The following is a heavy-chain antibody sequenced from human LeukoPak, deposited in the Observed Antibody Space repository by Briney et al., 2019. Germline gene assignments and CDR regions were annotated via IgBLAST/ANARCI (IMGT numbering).Heavy chain of an antibody. CDR2: IGTAGDT. D-gene: IGHD1-26*01. V-gene: IGHV3-13*01. J-gene: IGHJ3*02. Sequence: GGSLRLSCAASGFTFSSYDMHWVRHATGKGLEWVSAIGTAGDTYYPGYVKGRFTISRENAKNSLYLQMNSLRAGDTAVYYCARGARVGQGGAFDIWGQGTMVTVSS. CDR1: GFTFSSYD. CDR3: ARGARVGQGGAFDI.